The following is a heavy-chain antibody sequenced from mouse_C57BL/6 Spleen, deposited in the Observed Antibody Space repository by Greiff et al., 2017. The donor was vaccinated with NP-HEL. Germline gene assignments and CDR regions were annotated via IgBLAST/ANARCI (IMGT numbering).Heavy chain of an antibody. CDR1: GYSITSGYY. CDR2: ISYDGSN. V-gene: IGHV3-6*01. D-gene: IGHD1-1*01. CDR3: ARYYGGFDY. Sequence: EVKLQESGPGLVKPSQSLSLTCSVTGYSITSGYYWNWIRQFPGNKLEWMGYISYDGSNNYNPSLKNRISITRDTSKNQFFLKLNSVTTEDTATYYCARYYGGFDYWGQGTTLTVSS. J-gene: IGHJ2*01.